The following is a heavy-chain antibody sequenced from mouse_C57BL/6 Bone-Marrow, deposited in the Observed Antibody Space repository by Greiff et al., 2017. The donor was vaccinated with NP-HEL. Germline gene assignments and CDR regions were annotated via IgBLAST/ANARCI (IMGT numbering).Heavy chain of an antibody. CDR2: INPNNGGT. D-gene: IGHD1-1*01. CDR1: GYTFTDYN. Sequence: EVQLQQSGPELVKPGASVKMSCKASGYTFTDYNMHWVKQSHGKSLEWIGYINPNNGGTSYNQKFKGKATLTVNKSSSTAYMELRSLTSEDSAVYYCARAHITTVVNPSKAMDYWGQGTSVTVSS. CDR3: ARAHITTVVNPSKAMDY. J-gene: IGHJ4*01. V-gene: IGHV1-22*01.